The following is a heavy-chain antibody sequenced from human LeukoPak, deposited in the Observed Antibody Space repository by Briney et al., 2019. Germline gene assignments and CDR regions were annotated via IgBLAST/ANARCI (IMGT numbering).Heavy chain of an antibody. CDR2: IYYSGST. J-gene: IGHJ3*02. CDR3: ARERAGTQRVSRAFDI. Sequence: SETLSLTCTVSGGSISSGVYYWSWIRQHPGKGLEWIGYIYYSGSTYYNPSLKSRVTISVDTSKNQFSLKLSSVTAADTAVYYCARERAGTQRVSRAFDIWGQGTMVTVSS. CDR1: GGSISSGVYY. V-gene: IGHV4-31*03. D-gene: IGHD6-19*01.